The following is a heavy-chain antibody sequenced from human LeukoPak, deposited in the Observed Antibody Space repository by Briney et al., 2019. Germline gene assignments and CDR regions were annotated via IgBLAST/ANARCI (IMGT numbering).Heavy chain of an antibody. V-gene: IGHV3-7*01. CDR3: AGEAYYDFWSGYPKRAFDI. Sequence: PGGSLRLSCAASGFTFSSYCMSWVRQAPGKGLEWVANINQQGSEKYYVDSVKGRFTISRDNAKNSLYLQMNSLRAEDTAVYYCAGEAYYDFWSGYPKRAFDIWGQGTMVTVSS. D-gene: IGHD3-3*01. CDR1: GFTFSSYC. J-gene: IGHJ3*02. CDR2: INQQGSEK.